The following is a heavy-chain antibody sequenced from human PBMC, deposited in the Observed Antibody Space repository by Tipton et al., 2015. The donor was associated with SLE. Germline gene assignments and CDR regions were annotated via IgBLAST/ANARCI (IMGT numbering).Heavy chain of an antibody. Sequence: TLSLTCTVSGGSISSHSWSWIRQAPGKGLEWIGYIFNSETTAYNPPLKSRVTISVDTSQNQFSLKLSSVTAADTAVYYCARQESLSAFDIWGQGTMVTVSS. CDR1: GGSISSHS. CDR2: IFNSETT. V-gene: IGHV4-59*08. CDR3: ARQESLSAFDI. J-gene: IGHJ3*02.